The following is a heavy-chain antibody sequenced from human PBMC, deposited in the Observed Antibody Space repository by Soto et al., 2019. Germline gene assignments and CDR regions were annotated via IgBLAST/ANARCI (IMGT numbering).Heavy chain of an antibody. V-gene: IGHV5-51*01. CDR1: GYSFTTNW. Sequence: GKSLKISCQASGYSFTTNWIAWVRRMPGKGLEWMGIIYPTDSNTRYSPSFQGQVTISVAKSFSTAYLQWTSLEASDTAMYYCAGVGHFASTVIDYWGQGTLVTVSS. D-gene: IGHD4-4*01. J-gene: IGHJ4*02. CDR3: AGVGHFASTVIDY. CDR2: IYPTDSNT.